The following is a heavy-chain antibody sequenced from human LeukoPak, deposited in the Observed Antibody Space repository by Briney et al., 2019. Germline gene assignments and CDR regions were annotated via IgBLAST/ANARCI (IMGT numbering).Heavy chain of an antibody. CDR1: GYTFTAQY. CDR2: INPNSGGT. D-gene: IGHD2-2*02. J-gene: IGHJ5*02. V-gene: IGHV1-2*02. Sequence: GASVKVSCKASGYTFTAQYMHWVRQAPGQGLEWMGWINPNSGGTNYAQKFQGRVTMTRDTSISTAYMELSRLRSDDTAVYYCATDGGWYQLLYRFDPWGQGTLVTVSS. CDR3: ATDGGWYQLLYRFDP.